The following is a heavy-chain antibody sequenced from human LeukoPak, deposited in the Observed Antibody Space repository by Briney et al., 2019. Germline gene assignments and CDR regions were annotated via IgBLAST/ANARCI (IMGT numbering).Heavy chain of an antibody. Sequence: SETLSLTCTVSGGSVSSNYWNWIRQPAGKGLEWIGRIYNGGTTNYNPSLESRVTISIDRSKNQFSLKLTSVTAADTAVYYCAHSISMDFEYWGQGALVTVSS. J-gene: IGHJ4*02. CDR3: AHSISMDFEY. CDR2: IYNGGTT. D-gene: IGHD2/OR15-2a*01. CDR1: GGSVSSNY. V-gene: IGHV4-4*07.